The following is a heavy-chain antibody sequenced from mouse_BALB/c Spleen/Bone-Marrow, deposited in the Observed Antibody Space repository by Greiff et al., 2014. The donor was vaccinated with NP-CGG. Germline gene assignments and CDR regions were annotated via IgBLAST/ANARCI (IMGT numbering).Heavy chain of an antibody. V-gene: IGHV1-14*01. CDR2: FIPYNDGT. J-gene: IGHJ4*01. CDR3: ARTMIYFYAMDF. D-gene: IGHD2-4*01. Sequence: EVQLQQSGPELVKPGASVKMACKASGYTYTSFVMHWVKQKPGQGLEWFGYFIPYNDGTKYNERFKGKALLTSDNSSSTVYMELSSLASEYSAVFYCARTMIYFYAMDFWGQGTSVTVSS. CDR1: GYTYTSFV.